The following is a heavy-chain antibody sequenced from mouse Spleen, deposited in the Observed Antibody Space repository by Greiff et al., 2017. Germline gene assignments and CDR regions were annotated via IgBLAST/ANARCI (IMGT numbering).Heavy chain of an antibody. CDR1: GYTFTSYW. J-gene: IGHJ2*01. CDR2: IDPSDSYT. CDR3: ARWVAYYGNSFDY. V-gene: IGHV1-69*01. D-gene: IGHD2-10*01. Sequence: QVQLQQPGAELVMPGASVKLSCKASGYTFTSYWMHWVKQRPGQGLEWIGEIDPSDSYTNYNQKFKGKATLTVDKSSSTAYMQLSSLTSEDSAVYYCARWVAYYGNSFDYWGQGTTLTVSS.